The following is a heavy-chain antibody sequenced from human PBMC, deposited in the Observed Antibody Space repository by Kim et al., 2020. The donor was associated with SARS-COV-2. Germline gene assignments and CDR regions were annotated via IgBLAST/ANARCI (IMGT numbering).Heavy chain of an antibody. D-gene: IGHD1-20*01. CDR1: GYSFTSYW. Sequence: GESLKISCKGSGYSFTSYWIGWVRQMPGKGLEWMGIIYPGDSDTRYSPSFQGQVTISADKSISTAYLQWSSLKASDTAMYYCAVSYNWNYFGMDVWGQGTTVTVSS. J-gene: IGHJ6*02. V-gene: IGHV5-51*01. CDR2: IYPGDSDT. CDR3: AVSYNWNYFGMDV.